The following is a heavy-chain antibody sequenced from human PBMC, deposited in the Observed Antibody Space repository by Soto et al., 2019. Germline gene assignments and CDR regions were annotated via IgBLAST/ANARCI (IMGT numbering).Heavy chain of an antibody. J-gene: IGHJ5*02. CDR1: GDSVSSNTAS. D-gene: IGHD6-6*01. CDR3: ARERSIAARLGWFDP. Sequence: TLSLTCAISGDSVSSNTASWNWIRQSPSRGLEWLGRTYFRSKWYNDYAVSVKSRITINPDTSKNQFSLQLNSVTPEDTAVYYCARERSIAARLGWFDPWGQGTLVTVSS. V-gene: IGHV6-1*01. CDR2: TYFRSKWYN.